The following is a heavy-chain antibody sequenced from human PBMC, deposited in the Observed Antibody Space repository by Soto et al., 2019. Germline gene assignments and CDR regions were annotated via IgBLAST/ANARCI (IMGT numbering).Heavy chain of an antibody. CDR3: TRHPDYYGSGSPASYYYYYMDV. Sequence: GGSLRLSCAASGFTFSGSAMHWVRQASGKGLEWVGRIRSKANSYATAYAASVKGRFTISRDDSKNTAYLQMNSLKTEDTAVYYCTRHPDYYGSGSPASYYYYYMDVWGKGTTVTVSS. CDR1: GFTFSGSA. J-gene: IGHJ6*03. D-gene: IGHD3-10*01. V-gene: IGHV3-73*01. CDR2: IRSKANSYAT.